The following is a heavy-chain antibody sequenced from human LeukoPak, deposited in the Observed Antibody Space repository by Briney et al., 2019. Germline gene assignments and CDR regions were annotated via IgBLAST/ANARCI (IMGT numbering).Heavy chain of an antibody. D-gene: IGHD3-16*01. J-gene: IGHJ3*02. CDR2: IWYDGSNK. Sequence: PGRSLRLSCAASGFTFSSYGMHWVRQAPGKGLEWVAVIWYDGSNKYYADSVKGRFTISRDNSKNTLYLQMNSLRAEDTAVYYCARDLGSWPHVTLDIWGHGTLVTVPS. CDR1: GFTFSSYG. CDR3: ARDLGSWPHVTLDI. V-gene: IGHV3-33*01.